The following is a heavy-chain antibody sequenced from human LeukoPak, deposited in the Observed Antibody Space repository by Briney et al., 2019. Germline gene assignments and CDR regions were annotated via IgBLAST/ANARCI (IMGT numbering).Heavy chain of an antibody. V-gene: IGHV1-46*01. CDR3: ARARDPQKSNYDILTGQGGPGAFDI. CDR2: INPSGGST. D-gene: IGHD3-9*01. J-gene: IGHJ3*02. CDR1: GYTFTSYY. Sequence: ASVKVSCKASGYTFTSYYMHWVRQAPGQGLEWMGIINPSGGSTSYAQKFQGRVTISVDTSKNQFSLKLSSVTAADTAVYYCARARDPQKSNYDILTGQGGPGAFDIWGQGTMVTVSS.